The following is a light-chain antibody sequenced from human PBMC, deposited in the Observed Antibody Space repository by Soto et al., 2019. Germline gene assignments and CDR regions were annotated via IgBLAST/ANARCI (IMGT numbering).Light chain of an antibody. CDR1: QTIGSW. V-gene: IGKV1-5*01. J-gene: IGKJ1*01. CDR3: QQYGSSPWT. CDR2: DAS. Sequence: IQLTQSPSTLSASVGDRVTITCRASQTIGSWLAWYQQKPGTAPKLLIYDASTLESGVPSRFSGSGSGTEFTLTISSLQPDDFAVYCCQQYGSSPWTFGQGTKVDNK.